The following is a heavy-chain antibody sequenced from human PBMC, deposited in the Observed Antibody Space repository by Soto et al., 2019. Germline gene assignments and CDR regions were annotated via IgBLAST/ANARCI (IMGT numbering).Heavy chain of an antibody. CDR2: TSYSGNT. CDR1: GGSISSNGHH. J-gene: IGHJ4*02. CDR3: ARLRGLGVVSPYFDY. D-gene: IGHD3-16*01. Sequence: SETLSLTCTVSGGSISSNGHHWGWIRQPPGKGLEWIGSTSYSGNTHYNPSLQSRVTISIDTSKNQLSLKLSSVTAADTAVYYCARLRGLGVVSPYFDYWGQGALVTVSS. V-gene: IGHV4-39*01.